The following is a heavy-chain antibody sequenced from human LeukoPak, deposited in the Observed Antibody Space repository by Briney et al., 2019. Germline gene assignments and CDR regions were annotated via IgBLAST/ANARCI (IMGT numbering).Heavy chain of an antibody. Sequence: GASVKVSCKASGYSFTGYYIHWVRQAPGHGLEWMGRINPNSGGTNYAQNFQARITMTRDTSISTAYMEVRGLTSDDTAIFYCLRYNPSSHYLGYWGQGTLVTVSS. CDR3: LRYNPSSHYLGY. CDR2: INPNSGGT. D-gene: IGHD6-6*01. J-gene: IGHJ4*02. CDR1: GYSFTGYY. V-gene: IGHV1-2*06.